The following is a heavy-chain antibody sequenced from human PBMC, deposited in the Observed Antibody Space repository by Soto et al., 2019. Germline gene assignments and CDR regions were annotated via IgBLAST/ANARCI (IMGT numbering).Heavy chain of an antibody. J-gene: IGHJ4*02. V-gene: IGHV3-23*01. CDR2: ISGSDGKT. Sequence: DVELLESGGGLVHPGGSLRLSCTASGFSFSSYAMSWLRQAPGKGLEWVSTISGSDGKTFYADSVKGRFSISRDTSDNMLYLHMNSLREDDTAVYYCARWSYLDYWGQGARVTVSS. CDR3: ARWSYLDY. CDR1: GFSFSSYA. D-gene: IGHD2-15*01.